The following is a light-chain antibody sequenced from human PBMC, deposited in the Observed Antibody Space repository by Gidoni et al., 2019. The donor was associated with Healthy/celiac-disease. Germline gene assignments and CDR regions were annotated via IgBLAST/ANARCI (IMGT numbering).Light chain of an antibody. CDR3: QEWDSSTGDVV. J-gene: IGLJ2*01. CDR1: KLVDKY. Sequence: SSELTPPPSVSLSPGQTASITCSGDKLVDKYPCWYQQKPGQSPVLVIYQDSKRTSVIPQRFSGSNSGNTATLTISGTQAMDEADYYCQEWDSSTGDVVFGGGTKLTVL. V-gene: IGLV3-1*01. CDR2: QDS.